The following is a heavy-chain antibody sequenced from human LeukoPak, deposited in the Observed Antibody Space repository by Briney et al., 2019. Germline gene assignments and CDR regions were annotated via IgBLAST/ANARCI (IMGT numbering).Heavy chain of an antibody. Sequence: TGGSLRLSCAPSGFTFSSFDMHWVRQRPDKGLEWVAFIKFDGSQKDYADSVRGRFTVSRYNSRNMLYLQLDSLRDDDTAVYFCARRLHDSGSYSADYWGQGTLVTVSS. CDR2: IKFDGSQK. CDR1: GFTFSSFD. CDR3: ARRLHDSGSYSADY. V-gene: IGHV3-30*02. J-gene: IGHJ4*02. D-gene: IGHD3-10*01.